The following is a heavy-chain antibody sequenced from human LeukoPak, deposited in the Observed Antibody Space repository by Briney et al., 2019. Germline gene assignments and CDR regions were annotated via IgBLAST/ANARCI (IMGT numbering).Heavy chain of an antibody. CDR2: LSPRDGET. CDR3: ATGAMVYDF. CDR1: GSTLTTIS. D-gene: IGHD3-10*01. V-gene: IGHV1-24*01. Sequence: ASVKVSCTVSGSTLTTISIDWVRQAPGKGLEWMGSLSPRDGETSHAQKFKGRFNITADPATGRADMEMSSLESGDTAVYYYATGAMVYDFWGQGTLVTVSS. J-gene: IGHJ4*02.